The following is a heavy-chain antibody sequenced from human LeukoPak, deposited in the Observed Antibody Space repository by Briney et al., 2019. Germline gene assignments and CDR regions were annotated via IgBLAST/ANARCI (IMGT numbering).Heavy chain of an antibody. D-gene: IGHD3-3*01. CDR2: IKQDRSEK. V-gene: IGHV3-7*01. Sequence: GGSLRLSCAASGFTFTNYWMSWVRQAPGKGLELVANIKQDRSEKYYVDSVKGRFTISRDNAENSLYLQMNSLRAEDTAVYYCARLREIPVFGVVTKSTSYFDYWGQGTLVTVSS. J-gene: IGHJ4*02. CDR3: ARLREIPVFGVVTKSTSYFDY. CDR1: GFTFTNYW.